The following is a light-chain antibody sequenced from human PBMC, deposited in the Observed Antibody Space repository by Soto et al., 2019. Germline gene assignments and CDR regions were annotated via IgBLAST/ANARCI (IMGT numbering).Light chain of an antibody. CDR2: SYD. V-gene: IGLV1-44*01. J-gene: IGLJ1*01. CDR3: AAWDASLDGYV. CDR1: SSNLGDNT. Sequence: QSVLTQHPSASGTPGQRVTISCSTSSSNLGDNTVNWYQQVPGAAPKLLIYSYDQRPSGVPDRFSGSKSGTSASLAISGLQSEDEADYYCAAWDASLDGYVFGTGTKVTVL.